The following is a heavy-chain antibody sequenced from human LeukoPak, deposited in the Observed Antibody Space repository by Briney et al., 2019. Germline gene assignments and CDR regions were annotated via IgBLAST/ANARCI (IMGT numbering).Heavy chain of an antibody. V-gene: IGHV3-23*01. CDR1: GFTFSSYA. Sequence: GGSLRLSCAASGFTFSSYAMSWVRQAPGKGLEWVSAISGSGGSTYYADSVKGRFTISRDNSKNTLYLQMNSLRAEDTAVYYCAKESPRYCSGGSCSPSPFDYWGQGTLVTVSS. D-gene: IGHD2-15*01. CDR3: AKESPRYCSGGSCSPSPFDY. J-gene: IGHJ4*02. CDR2: ISGSGGST.